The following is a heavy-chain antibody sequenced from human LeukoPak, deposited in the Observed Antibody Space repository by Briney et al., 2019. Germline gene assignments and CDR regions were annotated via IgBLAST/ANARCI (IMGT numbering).Heavy chain of an antibody. CDR2: INHSGST. D-gene: IGHD6-13*01. J-gene: IGHJ5*02. V-gene: IGHV4-34*01. CDR3: ARGVAAAGSRKGWFDP. Sequence: SETLSLTCAVYGGSFSGYYWSWIRQLPGKGLEWIGEINHSGSTNYNPSLKSRVTISVDTSKNQFSLKLSSVTAADTAVYYCARGVAAAGSRKGWFDPWGQGTLVTVSS. CDR1: GGSFSGYY.